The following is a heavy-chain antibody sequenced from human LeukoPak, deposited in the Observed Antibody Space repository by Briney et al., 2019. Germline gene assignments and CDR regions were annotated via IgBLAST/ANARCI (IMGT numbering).Heavy chain of an antibody. CDR3: ARRTYDYDSMDV. CDR2: MFPGDSDP. Sequence: GEALQISCKGSGYHFNTYWIAWVRQLPGKGLEYMGVMFPGDSDPRYSPSFEGQVSMSADKSINTAYLQWNSLKASDTAMYYWARRTYDYDSMDVWGEGTMVTVSS. CDR1: GYHFNTYW. V-gene: IGHV5-51*01. D-gene: IGHD3-22*01. J-gene: IGHJ6*03.